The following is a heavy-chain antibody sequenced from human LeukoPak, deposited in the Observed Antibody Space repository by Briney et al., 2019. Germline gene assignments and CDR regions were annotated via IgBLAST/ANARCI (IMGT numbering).Heavy chain of an antibody. Sequence: GGSLRLSCAAPGFTFNRSGMNWFRKAPGKGLEWVANMAPSGSQKRYVDSVKGRFTISKDNPGTSLYLEMYSLRAEDTAIYYCAIWTSGNYWGQGTPVTVSS. CDR2: MAPSGSQK. V-gene: IGHV3-7*01. J-gene: IGHJ4*02. CDR3: AIWTSGNY. D-gene: IGHD1-1*01. CDR1: GFTFNRSG.